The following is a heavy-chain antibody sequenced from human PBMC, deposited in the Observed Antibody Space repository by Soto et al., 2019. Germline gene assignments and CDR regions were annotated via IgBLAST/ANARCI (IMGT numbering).Heavy chain of an antibody. J-gene: IGHJ4*02. D-gene: IGHD5-18*01. V-gene: IGHV4-30-4*01. Sequence: SETLSLTCTVSGGSISSGDYYWSWIRQPPGKGLEWIGYIYYSGSTYYNPSLKSRVTISVDRSKNQFSLELTSVTAADTAVYYCARIQRDTAFGHFDYWGRGTLVTVSS. CDR3: ARIQRDTAFGHFDY. CDR2: IYYSGST. CDR1: GGSISSGDYY.